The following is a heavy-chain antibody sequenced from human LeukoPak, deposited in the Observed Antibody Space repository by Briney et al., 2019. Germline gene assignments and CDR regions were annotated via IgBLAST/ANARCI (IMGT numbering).Heavy chain of an antibody. CDR2: IYTSGST. CDR1: GGSISSGSYY. Sequence: SETLSLTCTVSGGSISSGSYYWSWIRQPAGKELEWIGRIYTSGSTKYNPSLKSRVTISVDTSKNQFSLKLSSVTAADTAVYYCARVTSDWFDPWGQGTLVTVSS. D-gene: IGHD2-2*01. V-gene: IGHV4-61*02. CDR3: ARVTSDWFDP. J-gene: IGHJ5*02.